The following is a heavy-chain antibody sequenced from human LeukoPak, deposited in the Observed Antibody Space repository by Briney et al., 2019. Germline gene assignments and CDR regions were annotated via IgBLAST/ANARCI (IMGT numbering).Heavy chain of an antibody. CDR1: GGSFSGYY. V-gene: IGHV4-34*01. J-gene: IGHJ4*02. CDR2: INHSGST. Sequence: TSETLSLTCAVYGGSFSGYYWSWIRQPPGKGLEWIGEINHSGSTNYNPSLKSRVTISVDTSKNQFSLKLSSVTAADTAVYYCARASRELWFGELSLWGQGTLVTVSS. D-gene: IGHD3-10*01. CDR3: ARASRELWFGELSL.